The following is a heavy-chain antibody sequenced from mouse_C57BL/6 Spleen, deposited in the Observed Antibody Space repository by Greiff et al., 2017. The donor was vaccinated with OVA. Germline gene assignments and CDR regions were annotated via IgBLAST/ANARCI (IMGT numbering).Heavy chain of an antibody. V-gene: IGHV3-6*01. CDR1: GYSITSGYY. CDR3: ARGADYYGHFDY. J-gene: IGHJ2*01. D-gene: IGHD1-2*01. Sequence: DVQLQESGPGLVKPSQSLSLTCSVTGYSITSGYYWNWIRQFPGNKLEWMGYISYDGSNNYNPSLKNRISITRDTSKNQFFLKLNSVTTEDTATYYCARGADYYGHFDYWGQGTTLTVSS. CDR2: ISYDGSN.